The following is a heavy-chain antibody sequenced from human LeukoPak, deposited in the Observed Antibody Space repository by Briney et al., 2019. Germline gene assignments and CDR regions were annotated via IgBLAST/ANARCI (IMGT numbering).Heavy chain of an antibody. D-gene: IGHD3-10*01. CDR2: IKSKGDGETT. CDR3: TLIQGWGSGSYYRDF. J-gene: IGHJ4*02. CDR1: GFTFTNAW. V-gene: IGHV3-15*01. Sequence: GGSLRLSCAASGFTFTNAWMTWVRQAPGKGLEWVGRIKSKGDGETTDYAAPVKGRFSMSRDDSKATMYLQMYSLEAEDTAVYYCTLIQGWGSGSYYRDFWGQGTLVTVSS.